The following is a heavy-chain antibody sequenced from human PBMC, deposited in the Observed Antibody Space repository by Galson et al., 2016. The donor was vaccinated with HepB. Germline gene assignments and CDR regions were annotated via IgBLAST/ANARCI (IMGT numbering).Heavy chain of an antibody. V-gene: IGHV6-1*01. Sequence: CAISGDSVSSYSAGWYWFRQSPSRGLEWLGRTFYRSNWQTDYAESVKSRITINPDTSKNQFSLQLNSVTPDDTAVYYCARSYLLGRGFGWWGQGALVTVSS. CDR3: ARSYLLGRGFGW. D-gene: IGHD7-27*01. J-gene: IGHJ4*02. CDR2: TFYRSNWQT. CDR1: GDSVSSYSAG.